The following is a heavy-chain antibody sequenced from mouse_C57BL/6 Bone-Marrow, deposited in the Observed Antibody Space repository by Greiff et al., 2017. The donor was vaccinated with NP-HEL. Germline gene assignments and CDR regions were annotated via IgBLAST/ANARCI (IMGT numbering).Heavy chain of an antibody. J-gene: IGHJ4*01. CDR3: ARWDYAMDY. CDR1: GYTFTSYW. CDR2: IYPRSGNT. Sequence: QVQLQQPGAELVKPGASVKLSCKASGYTFTSYWMHWVKQRPGQGLEWIGEIYPRSGNTYYNEKFKGKATLTADKSSSTAYMELRSLTSEDSAVYFCARWDYAMDYWGQGTSVTVSS. V-gene: IGHV1-64*01.